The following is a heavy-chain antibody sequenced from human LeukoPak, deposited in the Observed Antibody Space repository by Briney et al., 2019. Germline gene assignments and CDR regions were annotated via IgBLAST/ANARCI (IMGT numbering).Heavy chain of an antibody. J-gene: IGHJ4*02. D-gene: IGHD5-24*01. V-gene: IGHV3-48*04. Sequence: GGSLRLSCAASGFTFSSYSMNWVRQAPGKGLEWVSYISSSSSTIYYADSVKGRFTISRDNAKNSLYLQMNSLRAEDTAVYYCARGSEQRDGYNYGGCYWGQGTLVTVSS. CDR2: ISSSSSTI. CDR1: GFTFSSYS. CDR3: ARGSEQRDGYNYGGCY.